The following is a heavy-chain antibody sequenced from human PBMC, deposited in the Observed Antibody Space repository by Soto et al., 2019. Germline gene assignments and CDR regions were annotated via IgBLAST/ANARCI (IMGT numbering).Heavy chain of an antibody. CDR2: INAGNGNT. CDR1: GYTFTSYA. J-gene: IGHJ6*02. Sequence: QVQLVQSGAEVKKPGASVKVSCKASGYTFTSYAMHWVRQAPGQRLEWMGWINAGNGNTKYSQKFQGRVTITRDTSASTAYMELSSLRSEDTAVYYCAFLELRFYYYYGMDVWGQGTTVTVSS. CDR3: AFLELRFYYYYGMDV. D-gene: IGHD1-7*01. V-gene: IGHV1-3*01.